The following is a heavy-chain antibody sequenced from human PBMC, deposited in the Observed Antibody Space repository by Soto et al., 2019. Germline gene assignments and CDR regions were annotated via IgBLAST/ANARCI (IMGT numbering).Heavy chain of an antibody. CDR3: ARANHDILTGYYRGTGPFDY. J-gene: IGHJ4*02. D-gene: IGHD3-9*01. Sequence: QVQLVQSGAEVKKPGASVKVSCKASGYTFTSYAMHWVRQAPGQRLEWMGWINAGNGITKYSQKFQGRVTITRDTTASTAYMELSSMRSEETAVYYCARANHDILTGYYRGTGPFDYWGQGTLVTVSS. V-gene: IGHV1-3*01. CDR2: INAGNGIT. CDR1: GYTFTSYA.